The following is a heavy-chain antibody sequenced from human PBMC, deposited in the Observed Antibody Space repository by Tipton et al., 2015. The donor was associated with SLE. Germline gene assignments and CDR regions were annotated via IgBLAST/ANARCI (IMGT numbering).Heavy chain of an antibody. CDR3: ARAHDDGDYNWVDP. D-gene: IGHD4/OR15-4a*01. Sequence: TLSLTCSVSAYSVSSAYYWGWIRQAPGKGLEWLGIVYHSGSTNYNPSPKSRVTISVDASRNEISLKLSSMTAADSATYYCARAHDDGDYNWVDPWGKGT. CDR1: AYSVSSAYY. J-gene: IGHJ5*02. V-gene: IGHV4-38-2*02. CDR2: VYHSGST.